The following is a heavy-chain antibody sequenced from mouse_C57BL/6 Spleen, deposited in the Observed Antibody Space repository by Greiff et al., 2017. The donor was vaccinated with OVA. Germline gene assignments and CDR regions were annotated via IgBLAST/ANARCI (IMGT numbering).Heavy chain of an antibody. Sequence: EVKLVESGGDLVKPGGSLKLSCAASGFTFSSYGMSWVRQTPDKRLEWVATISSGGSYTYYPDSVKGRFTLSRDNAKNTLYLQMSSLKSEDTAMYYCAREWDYWGQGTTLTVSS. D-gene: IGHD1-3*01. V-gene: IGHV5-6*01. CDR2: ISSGGSYT. CDR3: AREWDY. J-gene: IGHJ2*01. CDR1: GFTFSSYG.